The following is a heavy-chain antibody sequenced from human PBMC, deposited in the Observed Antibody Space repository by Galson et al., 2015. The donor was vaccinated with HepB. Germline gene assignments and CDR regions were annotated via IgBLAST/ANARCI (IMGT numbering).Heavy chain of an antibody. CDR1: GGSISTFY. V-gene: IGHV4-4*07. CDR3: TRGCSGGRCNSGYGMDV. D-gene: IGHD2-15*01. J-gene: IGHJ6*02. Sequence: ETLSLTCDVSGGSISTFYWSWVRQSAGRGLEWIGRIYGSGNTNYNPSLKSRVSMSVDTANHHFSLNLASVTAADTAVYFCTRGCSGGRCNSGYGMDVWGQGIPVIVS. CDR2: IYGSGNT.